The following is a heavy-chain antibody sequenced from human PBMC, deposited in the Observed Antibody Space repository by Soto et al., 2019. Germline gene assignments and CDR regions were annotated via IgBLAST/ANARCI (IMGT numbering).Heavy chain of an antibody. CDR3: ATQYSGAHYIY. CDR2: INPYNGDT. V-gene: IGHV1-18*04. CDR1: GYTFTTYG. D-gene: IGHD1-26*01. J-gene: IGHJ4*02. Sequence: XSVKVSYKASGYTFTTYGINWVRQAPGQGLEWMGWINPYNGDTNYAQKVQGRVTMTTDTSTTTAYMELRRLRSDDTAVYSCATQYSGAHYIYWGQGTLVTVSS.